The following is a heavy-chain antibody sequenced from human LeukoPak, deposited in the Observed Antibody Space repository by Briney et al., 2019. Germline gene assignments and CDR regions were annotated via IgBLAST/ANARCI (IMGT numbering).Heavy chain of an antibody. CDR2: FDPEDGET. D-gene: IGHD1-1*01. Sequence: ASVKVSCKASGYTFTSYHMHWVRQAPGKGLEWMGGFDPEDGETIYAQKFQGRVTMTEDTSTDTAYMELSSLRSEDTAVYYCATTNRPLEPADYWGQGTLVTVSS. V-gene: IGHV1-24*01. J-gene: IGHJ4*02. CDR3: ATTNRPLEPADY. CDR1: GYTFTSYH.